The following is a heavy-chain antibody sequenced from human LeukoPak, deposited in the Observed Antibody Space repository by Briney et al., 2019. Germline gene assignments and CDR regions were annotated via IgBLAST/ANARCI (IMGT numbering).Heavy chain of an antibody. J-gene: IGHJ6*02. Sequence: GGSLRLSCAASGFTFSSYGMHWVRQAPGKGLEWVAFIRYDGSNKYYADSVKGRFTISRDNSKNTLYLQMNSLRAEDTAVYYCAGNNYGYCSSTSCYGYYYYYGMDVWGQGTTVTVSS. CDR1: GFTFSSYG. D-gene: IGHD2-2*01. V-gene: IGHV3-30*02. CDR3: AGNNYGYCSSTSCYGYYYYYGMDV. CDR2: IRYDGSNK.